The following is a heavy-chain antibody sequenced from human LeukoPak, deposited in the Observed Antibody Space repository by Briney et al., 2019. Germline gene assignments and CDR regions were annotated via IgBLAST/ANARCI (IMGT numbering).Heavy chain of an antibody. CDR3: AREGNSSSRRAYYFDY. V-gene: IGHV4-34*01. CDR2: INHSGST. D-gene: IGHD6-13*01. J-gene: IGHJ4*02. Sequence: PSETLSLTCALYGGSFTGYSWSWIRQPPGEGREWIAEINHSGSTNYNPSLKSRVTISVDTSKNQFSLKLSSVTAADTAVYYCAREGNSSSRRAYYFDYWGQGTLVTVSS. CDR1: GGSFTGYS.